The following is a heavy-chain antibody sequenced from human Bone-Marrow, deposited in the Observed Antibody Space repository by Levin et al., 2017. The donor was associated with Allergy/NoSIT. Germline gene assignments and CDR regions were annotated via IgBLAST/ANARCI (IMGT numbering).Heavy chain of an antibody. V-gene: IGHV4-38-2*02. Sequence: PGGSLRLSCAVSGYSISSGHYWGWIRQPPGKGLEWIGSIHHSGSTYYNPSLKRRVTISVDTSKNHFSLKLSSVTATDTAVYYCARDVSSTSCYFNYWGQGTLVTVSS. J-gene: IGHJ4*02. CDR1: GYSISSGHY. CDR2: IHHSGST. CDR3: ARDVSSTSCYFNY. D-gene: IGHD2-2*01.